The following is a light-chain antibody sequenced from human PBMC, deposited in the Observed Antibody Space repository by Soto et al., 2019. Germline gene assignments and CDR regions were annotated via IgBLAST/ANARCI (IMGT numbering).Light chain of an antibody. CDR1: QTISNL. V-gene: IGKV1-5*03. Sequence: DIQMTQSPSTLSASVGDRVTITCRASQTISNLLAWYQQTPGKAPKLLIYKTSTLESGVPSRFSGSGSGTEFTLTISSLQPDDFATYSCQHYNTYSPFGGGTKVEIK. CDR3: QHYNTYSP. CDR2: KTS. J-gene: IGKJ4*02.